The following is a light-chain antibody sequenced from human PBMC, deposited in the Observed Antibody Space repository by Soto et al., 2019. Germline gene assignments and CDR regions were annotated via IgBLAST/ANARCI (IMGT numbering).Light chain of an antibody. CDR3: GSFTTSSTAV. CDR1: SSDVGAYNY. J-gene: IGLJ1*01. CDR2: DVS. Sequence: QSVLTQPASVSGSPGQSITISCTGSSSDVGAYNYVSWYQQHPDKAPKLMIFDVSDRPSGVSSRFSASKSGNTASLTISGLQAEDEAEYYCGSFTTSSTAVFGTGTKVTVL. V-gene: IGLV2-14*03.